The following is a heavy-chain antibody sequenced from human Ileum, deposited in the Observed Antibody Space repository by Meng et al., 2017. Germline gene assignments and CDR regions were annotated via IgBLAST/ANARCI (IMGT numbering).Heavy chain of an antibody. D-gene: IGHD7-27*01. CDR3: ARDHWGSLDY. CDR1: GASVSSNNDG. J-gene: IGHJ4*02. CDR2: GST. Sequence: QWQLPESCHGRVGPSETLSLNCTVSGASVSSNNDGWGWIRLHPGKGLEWIGYGSTNHNPSLKSRVTISVDTSKNQFFLTLNSVTAVDTAIYYCARDHWGSLDYWGQGILVTVSS. V-gene: IGHV4-61*01.